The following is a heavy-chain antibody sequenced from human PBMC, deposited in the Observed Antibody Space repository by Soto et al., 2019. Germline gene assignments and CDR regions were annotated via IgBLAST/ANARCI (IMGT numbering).Heavy chain of an antibody. J-gene: IGHJ6*02. D-gene: IGHD2-2*01. CDR2: ISGSGGST. Sequence: GGSLRLSCAASGFTFSSYGMSWVRQAPGKGLEWVSAISGSGGSTNYADSVKGRFTISRDKSKNTLYLQMNSLRAEDTAVYYCARYIPGVRYYGMDVWGQGTTVTVSS. V-gene: IGHV3-23*01. CDR3: ARYIPGVRYYGMDV. CDR1: GFTFSSYG.